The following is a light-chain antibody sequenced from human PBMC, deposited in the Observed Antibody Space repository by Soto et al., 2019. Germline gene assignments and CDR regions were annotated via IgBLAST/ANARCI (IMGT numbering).Light chain of an antibody. CDR2: GAS. V-gene: IGKV3-15*01. J-gene: IGKJ1*01. CDR3: QQYNTWLWT. CDR1: QTVNAN. Sequence: EVVMTQSPATLSVSPGERATLSCRASQTVNANLAWYQQKPGQAPRLLIHGASTRATGIPARFSGSGFGTEFILTISSLQYEDFAVYYCQQYNTWLWTFGQGTKVEGK.